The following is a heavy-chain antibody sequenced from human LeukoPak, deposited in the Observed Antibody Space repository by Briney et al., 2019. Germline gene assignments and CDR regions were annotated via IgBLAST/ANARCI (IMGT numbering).Heavy chain of an antibody. D-gene: IGHD2-2*01. CDR2: IKQDGSEK. CDR3: ARVVPAAKTSNAFDI. CDR1: GFTFSSYW. Sequence: GGSLRLSCAASGFTFSSYWMSWVRQAPGKGLECVANIKQDGSEKYYVDSVKGRFTISRDNAKSSLYLQMNSLRAEDAAVYYCARVVPAAKTSNAFDIWGQGTMVTVSS. V-gene: IGHV3-7*01. J-gene: IGHJ3*02.